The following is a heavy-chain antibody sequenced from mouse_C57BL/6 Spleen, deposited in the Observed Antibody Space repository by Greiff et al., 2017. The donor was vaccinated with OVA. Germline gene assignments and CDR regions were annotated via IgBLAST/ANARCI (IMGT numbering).Heavy chain of an antibody. V-gene: IGHV5-17*01. CDR2: ISSGSSTI. CDR1: GFTFSDYG. J-gene: IGHJ4*01. CDR3: ASRGTDYAMDY. D-gene: IGHD3-3*01. Sequence: DVMLVESGGGLVKPGGSLKLSCAASGFTFSDYGMHWVRQAPEKGLEWVAYISSGSSTIYYADTVKGRFTISRDNAKNTLFLQMTSLRSEDTAMYYCASRGTDYAMDYWGQGTSVTVSS.